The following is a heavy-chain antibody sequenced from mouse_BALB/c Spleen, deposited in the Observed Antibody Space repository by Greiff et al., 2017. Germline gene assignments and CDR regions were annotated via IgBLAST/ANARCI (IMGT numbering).Heavy chain of an antibody. J-gene: IGHJ3*01. Sequence: VQLQQSGPGLVKPSQSLSLTCTVTGYSITSDYAWNWIRQFPGNKLEWMGYISYSGSTSSNPSLKSRISITRDTSKNQFFLQLNSVTTEDTATYYCARGGIPAYWGQGTLVTVSA. CDR3: ARGGIPAY. CDR1: GYSITSDYA. V-gene: IGHV3-2*02. CDR2: ISYSGST.